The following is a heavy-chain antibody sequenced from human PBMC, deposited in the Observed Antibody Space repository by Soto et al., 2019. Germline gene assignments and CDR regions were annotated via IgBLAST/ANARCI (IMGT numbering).Heavy chain of an antibody. CDR3: ARWSVCSGGSCYSARPSYGMDV. CDR2: IDPSDSYT. D-gene: IGHD2-15*01. V-gene: IGHV5-10-1*01. CDR1: GYSFTIYW. Sequence: PGESLKISWKGSGYSFTIYWISWVRQMPGKGLEWMGRIDPSDSYTNYSPSFQGHVTISADKSISTAYLQWSSLKASDTAMYYCARWSVCSGGSCYSARPSYGMDVWGQGTTVTVSS. J-gene: IGHJ6*02.